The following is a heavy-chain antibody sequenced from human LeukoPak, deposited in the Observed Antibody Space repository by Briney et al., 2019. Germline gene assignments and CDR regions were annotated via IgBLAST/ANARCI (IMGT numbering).Heavy chain of an antibody. D-gene: IGHD6-13*01. CDR1: GYTFTSYG. J-gene: IGHJ4*02. V-gene: IGHV1-18*01. CDR3: ARDQGAGESSSRYPQFDY. CDR2: ISAYNGNT. Sequence: ASVKVSCKASGYTFTSYGISWVRQAPGQGLEWMGWISAYNGNTNYAQKLQGRATMTTDTSTSTAYMELRSLRSDDTAVYYCARDQGAGESSSRYPQFDYWGQGTLVTVSS.